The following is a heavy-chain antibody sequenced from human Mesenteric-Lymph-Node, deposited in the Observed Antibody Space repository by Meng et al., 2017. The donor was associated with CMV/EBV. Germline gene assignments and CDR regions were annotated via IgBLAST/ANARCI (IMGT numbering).Heavy chain of an antibody. CDR1: GGTFSSYP. Sequence: SVKVSCKASGGTFSSYPISWLRQAPGQGLEWMGGIIAIFGTPNYAQKFQDRITITTDVSTGTDYMELSSLRSDDTAVYYCASASYSGYDYYYYGMDVWGQGITVTVSS. CDR2: IIAIFGTP. J-gene: IGHJ6*02. D-gene: IGHD5-12*01. V-gene: IGHV1-69*05. CDR3: ASASYSGYDYYYYGMDV.